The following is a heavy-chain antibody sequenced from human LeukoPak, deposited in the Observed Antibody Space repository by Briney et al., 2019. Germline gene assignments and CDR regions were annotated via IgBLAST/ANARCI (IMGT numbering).Heavy chain of an antibody. D-gene: IGHD6-13*01. CDR1: GYTFTGYY. CDR2: INPNSGGT. V-gene: IGHV1-2*02. CDR3: ARGLASRQYSSSWYFDY. Sequence: GASVKVSCKASGYTFTGYYIHWVRQAPGQGLEWMGWINPNSGGTNYAQKFQGRVTMTRDTSISTAYMELSRLRSDDTAVYYCARGLASRQYSSSWYFDYWGQGTLVTVSS. J-gene: IGHJ4*02.